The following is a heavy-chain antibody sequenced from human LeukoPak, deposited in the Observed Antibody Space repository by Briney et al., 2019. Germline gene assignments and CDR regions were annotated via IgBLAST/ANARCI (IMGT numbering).Heavy chain of an antibody. D-gene: IGHD4-17*01. Sequence: GRSLRLSCAASGFTFSSYAMHWVRQAPGKGLEWVAVISYDGSNKYYADSVKGRFTISRDNSKNTLYLQMNSLRAEHTALYYCARAAMTPVTPDYFDYWGQRPLVTVSS. V-gene: IGHV3-30*04. CDR2: ISYDGSNK. CDR1: GFTFSSYA. J-gene: IGHJ4*02. CDR3: ARAAMTPVTPDYFDY.